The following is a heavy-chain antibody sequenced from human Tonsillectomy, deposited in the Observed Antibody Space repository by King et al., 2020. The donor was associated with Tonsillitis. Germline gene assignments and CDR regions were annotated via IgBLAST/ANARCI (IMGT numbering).Heavy chain of an antibody. CDR2: ITSDGKKN. CDR1: GITFNNYA. J-gene: IGHJ4*02. Sequence: HVQLVESGGGVVQPGRSLRLSCTASGITFNNYAMYWVRQAPGKGLEWVAVITSDGKKNYYADSVKGRFTISRDISKNTLDLQMNSLRVVETAMYYCARELRRGVFPDYWGQGTLVTVSS. V-gene: IGHV3-30*04. CDR3: ARELRRGVFPDY. D-gene: IGHD2-21*01.